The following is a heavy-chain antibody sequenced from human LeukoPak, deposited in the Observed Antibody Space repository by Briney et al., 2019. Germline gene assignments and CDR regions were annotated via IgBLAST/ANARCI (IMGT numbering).Heavy chain of an antibody. V-gene: IGHV1-69*04. CDR1: GGTFSSYA. CDR3: ARSGGYCSGGSCSHERPIYNWFDP. Sequence: SVKVSCKASGGTFSSYAISWVRQAPGQGLEWMGRIIPILCIANYAQKFQSRVTITADKSTSTAYMELSSLRSEDTAVYYCARSGGYCSGGSCSHERPIYNWFDPWGQGTLVTVSS. J-gene: IGHJ5*02. CDR2: IIPILCIA. D-gene: IGHD2-15*01.